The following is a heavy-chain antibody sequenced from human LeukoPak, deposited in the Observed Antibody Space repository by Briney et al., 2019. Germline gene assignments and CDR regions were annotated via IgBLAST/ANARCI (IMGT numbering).Heavy chain of an antibody. CDR2: ISAYNGNT. D-gene: IGHD6-13*01. J-gene: IGHJ6*03. V-gene: IGHV1-18*01. CDR1: GYTFTSYG. CDR3: ARDPKSSSSWYGDYYYCYMDV. Sequence: GASVKVSCKASGYTFTSYGISWVRQAPGQGLEWMGWISAYNGNTNYAQKLQGRVTMTTDTSTSTAYMELRSLRSDDTAVYYCARDPKSSSSWYGDYYYCYMDVWGKGTTVTISS.